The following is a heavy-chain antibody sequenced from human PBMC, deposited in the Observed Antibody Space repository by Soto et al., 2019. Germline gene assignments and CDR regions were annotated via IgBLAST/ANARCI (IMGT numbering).Heavy chain of an antibody. D-gene: IGHD1-1*01. CDR2: INPNSNTEVT. CDR1: GCTFTDYY. CDR3: ARGPRKQLWVGYFAY. Sequence: AAVKVSCKASGCTFTDYYIHWVRQAPGQGREWMGWINPNSNTEVTKYAQKFQGWVNMTSDTSITTASLEVHRLKSDDTAVYYSARGPRKQLWVGYFAYWGQGPRSTSPQ. J-gene: IGHJ4*03. V-gene: IGHV1-2*04.